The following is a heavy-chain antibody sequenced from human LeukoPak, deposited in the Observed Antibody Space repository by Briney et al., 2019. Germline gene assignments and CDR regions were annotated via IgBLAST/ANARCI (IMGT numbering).Heavy chain of an antibody. CDR3: VKDEAPLSGYFDWLGRGSLDS. Sequence: AGGSLRLSCAASGFTFSSYGMHWVRQAPGKGLEWVSSFGDTGGIKFYAPSVKGRFTIFRDNSKNTLSLQMNSLRADDTALYYCVKDEAPLSGYFDWLGRGSLDSWGPGTLVTVSS. CDR2: FGDTGGIK. V-gene: IGHV3-23*01. CDR1: GFTFSSYG. J-gene: IGHJ4*02. D-gene: IGHD3-9*01.